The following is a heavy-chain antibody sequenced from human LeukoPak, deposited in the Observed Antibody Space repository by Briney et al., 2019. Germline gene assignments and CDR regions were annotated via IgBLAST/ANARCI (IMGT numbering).Heavy chain of an antibody. V-gene: IGHV4-39*01. CDR1: GGSFSSGSYY. CDR2: IYYSGST. D-gene: IGHD5-12*01. CDR3: ARLGEYSGYDY. Sequence: PSETLSLTCTVSGGSFSSGSYYWDWIRQPPGKGLEWIGSIYYSGSTYYHPSLKSRVTISVDTSKNQFSLKLSSVTAADTALYYCARLGEYSGYDYWGQGTLVTVSA. J-gene: IGHJ4*02.